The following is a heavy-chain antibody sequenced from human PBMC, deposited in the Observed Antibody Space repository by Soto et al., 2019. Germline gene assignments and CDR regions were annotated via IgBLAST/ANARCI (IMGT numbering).Heavy chain of an antibody. V-gene: IGHV4-34*01. Sequence: SETLSLTCALYGGSFDGYYWSWIRQSPGKGLEWIGEIHHSGSTKYNPSLKSRVSLSVDTSTKQLSLKMTSMTAADRGVYYCARGVDSWSGYLSWGQGTPVTVSS. CDR2: IHHSGST. D-gene: IGHD3-3*01. J-gene: IGHJ5*02. CDR3: ARGVDSWSGYLS. CDR1: GGSFDGYY.